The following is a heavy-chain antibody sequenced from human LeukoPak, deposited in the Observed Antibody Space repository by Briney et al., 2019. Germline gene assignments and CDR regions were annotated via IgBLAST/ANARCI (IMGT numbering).Heavy chain of an antibody. CDR2: IYYSGTT. CDR3: ARGGDYLFDY. CDR1: GGSISSYY. Sequence: PSETLSLTCTVSGGSISSYYWSWIRQPPGKGRECIGYIYYSGTTNYNPSLKSRVTISVDTSKNQFSLKLRSVTAADTAVYYCARGGDYLFDYWGQGTLVTVSS. V-gene: IGHV4-59*01. J-gene: IGHJ4*02. D-gene: IGHD4-17*01.